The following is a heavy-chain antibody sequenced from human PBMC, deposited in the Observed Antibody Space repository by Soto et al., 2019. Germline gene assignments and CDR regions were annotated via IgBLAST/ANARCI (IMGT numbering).Heavy chain of an antibody. CDR3: AKMSAPTLQLWPSFDY. Sequence: QVQLVQSGAEVKKPGSSVKVSCKASGGTFSSYAISWVRQAPGQGLEWMGGIIPIFGTANYAQKFQGRVTITADKSTSTAYMELSSLRSEDTAVYYCAKMSAPTLQLWPSFDYWGQGTLVTVSS. CDR1: GGTFSSYA. D-gene: IGHD5-18*01. CDR2: IIPIFGTA. V-gene: IGHV1-69*06. J-gene: IGHJ4*02.